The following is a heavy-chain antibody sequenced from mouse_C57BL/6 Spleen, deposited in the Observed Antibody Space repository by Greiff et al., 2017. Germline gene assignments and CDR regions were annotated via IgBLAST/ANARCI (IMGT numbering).Heavy chain of an antibody. D-gene: IGHD1-1*01. CDR2: ISGGGGNT. CDR1: GFTFSSYT. J-gene: IGHJ4*01. CDR3: ARVGVYYGSSYAMDY. Sequence: EVKLEESGGGLVKPGGSLKLSCAASGFTFSSYTMSWVRQTPEKRLEWVATISGGGGNTYYPDSVKGRFTISRDNAKNTLYRQMSSLRSENTALYYCARVGVYYGSSYAMDYWGQGTSVTVSS. V-gene: IGHV5-9*01.